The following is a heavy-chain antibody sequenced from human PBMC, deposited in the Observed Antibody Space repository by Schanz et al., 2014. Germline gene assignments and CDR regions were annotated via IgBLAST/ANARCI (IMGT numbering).Heavy chain of an antibody. J-gene: IGHJ4*02. CDR2: INTGSGDT. V-gene: IGHV1-3*04. CDR1: EYSFTSYS. Sequence: QVHLVQSGAEVKRPGASVKVSCKASEYSFTSYSMHWVRQAPGQRLEWMGWINTGSGDTKYSQNFQGRVTITRDTSASTADMELSSLRSEDTAVYSCARGIGGYGANNYFDYWGQGTLVTGSS. D-gene: IGHD5-12*01. CDR3: ARGIGGYGANNYFDY.